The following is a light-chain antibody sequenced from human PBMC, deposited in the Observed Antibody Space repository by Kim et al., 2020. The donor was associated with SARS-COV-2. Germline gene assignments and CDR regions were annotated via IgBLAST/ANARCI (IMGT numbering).Light chain of an antibody. J-gene: IGKJ2*01. CDR1: IEKY. CDR2: GVS. CDR3: QQSYKVPYT. Sequence: IEKYLNWYQQKPGKAPSLLIYGVSTLQSGVPSRFSGSGSGPDFTLTISNLQPADFATYYCQQSYKVPYTYGQGTKLEI. V-gene: IGKV1-39*01.